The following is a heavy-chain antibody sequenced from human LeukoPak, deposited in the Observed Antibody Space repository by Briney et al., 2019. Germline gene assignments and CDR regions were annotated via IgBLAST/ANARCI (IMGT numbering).Heavy chain of an antibody. Sequence: SETLSLTCTVSGGSISSGSYYWSWIRQPAGKGLEWIGRIYTSGSTNYNPSLKSRVTISVDTSKNQFSLKLSSVTAADTAVYYCARAGYSSGWYPYWGQGTLVTVSS. CDR1: GGSISSGSYY. CDR2: IYTSGST. D-gene: IGHD6-19*01. J-gene: IGHJ4*02. V-gene: IGHV4-61*02. CDR3: ARAGYSSGWYPY.